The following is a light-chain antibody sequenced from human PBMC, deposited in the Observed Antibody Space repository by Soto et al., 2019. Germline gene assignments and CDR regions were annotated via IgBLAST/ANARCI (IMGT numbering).Light chain of an antibody. CDR1: QNINNY. J-gene: IGKJ1*01. CDR2: KAS. V-gene: IGKV1-5*03. Sequence: EIQMTQAPSSLSASVGDRVTITCQASQNINNYLNWYQQKPGKAPKLLIYKASTLKSGVPSRFSGSGSGTEFTLTISSLQPDDFATYYCQHYNSYSEAFGQGTKVEIK. CDR3: QHYNSYSEA.